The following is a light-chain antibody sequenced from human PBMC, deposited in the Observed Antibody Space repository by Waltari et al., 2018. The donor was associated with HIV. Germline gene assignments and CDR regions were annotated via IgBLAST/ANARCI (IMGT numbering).Light chain of an antibody. Sequence: QPVLTQSSSASASLGSSVKLTCTLSSGHRSYIIAWHQQQPGKAPRYLMKLEGSGSYNKGGGIPDRFSGSSSGADRYLTISNLQSEDEADYYCETLDSNTHKVVFGGGTKLTVL. CDR1: SGHRSYI. J-gene: IGLJ2*01. CDR3: ETLDSNTHKVV. CDR2: LEGSGSY. V-gene: IGLV4-60*03.